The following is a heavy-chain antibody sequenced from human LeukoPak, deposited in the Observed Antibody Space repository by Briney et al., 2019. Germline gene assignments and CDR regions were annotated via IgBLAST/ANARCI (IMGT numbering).Heavy chain of an antibody. CDR1: GYTFTSYG. Sequence: GASVKVSCKASGYTFTSYGISWVRQAPGQGLEWMGWISAYNGNTNYAQKLQGRVTMTTDTSTSTAYMELRSLRSDDTAVYYCARGYYYESSGYYSPAEYFQHWGQGTLVTVSS. J-gene: IGHJ1*01. V-gene: IGHV1-18*01. CDR3: ARGYYYESSGYYSPAEYFQH. CDR2: ISAYNGNT. D-gene: IGHD3-22*01.